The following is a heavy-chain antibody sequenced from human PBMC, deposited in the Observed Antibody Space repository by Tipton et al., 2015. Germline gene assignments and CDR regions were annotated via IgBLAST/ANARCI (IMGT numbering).Heavy chain of an antibody. V-gene: IGHV4-61*01. CDR2: ISFSDTT. J-gene: IGHJ6*02. CDR1: GGSVSSGSYY. D-gene: IGHD4-17*01. Sequence: GLVKPSETLSLTCTVSGGSVSSGSYYWSWIRQPPGKGLEWIGYISFSDTTHYNPSLKSRITISLNTSKNQFSLKMSSVTAEDTAVYYCAKLDGDYLSGYYYGMDVWGQGTTVTVSS. CDR3: AKLDGDYLSGYYYGMDV.